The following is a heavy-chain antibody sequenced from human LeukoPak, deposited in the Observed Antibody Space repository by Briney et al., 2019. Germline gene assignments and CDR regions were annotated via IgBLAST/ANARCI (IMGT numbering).Heavy chain of an antibody. J-gene: IGHJ4*02. CDR3: AGFGELLHDY. CDR1: GGSFSGYY. V-gene: IGHV4-34*01. CDR2: INHSGST. Sequence: KSSETLSLTCAVYGGSFSGYYWSWIRQPPGKGLEWIGEINHSGSTNYNPSLKSRVTISVDTSKNQFSLKLSSVTAADTAVYYCAGFGELLHDYWGQGTLVTVSS. D-gene: IGHD3-10*01.